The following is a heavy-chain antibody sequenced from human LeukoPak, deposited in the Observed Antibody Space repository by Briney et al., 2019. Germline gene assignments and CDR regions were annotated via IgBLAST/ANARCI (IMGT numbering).Heavy chain of an antibody. V-gene: IGHV1-69*01. CDR2: IIPIFGTA. CDR3: ARGRPSGSYSCFDY. Sequence: APVKVSCKASGGTFSSYAISWVRQAPGQGLEWMGGIIPIFGTANYAQKFQGRVTITADESTSTAYMELSSLRSEDTAVYYCARGRPSGSYSCFDYWGQGTLVTVSS. D-gene: IGHD1-26*01. J-gene: IGHJ4*02. CDR1: GGTFSSYA.